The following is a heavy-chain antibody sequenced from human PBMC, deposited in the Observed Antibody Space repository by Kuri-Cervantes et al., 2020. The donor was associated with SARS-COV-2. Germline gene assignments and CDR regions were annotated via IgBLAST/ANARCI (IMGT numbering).Heavy chain of an antibody. CDR1: GFTFSSYS. CDR2: ISSSGSTI. Sequence: GESLKISCAASGFTFSSYSMNWVRQAPGKGLEWVSYISSSGSTIYYADSVKGRFTISRDNAKNSLYLQMNSLRAEDTAVYYCARDWKIAVVTPDAFDIWGQGTMVTVSS. CDR3: ARDWKIAVVTPDAFDI. D-gene: IGHD4-23*01. J-gene: IGHJ3*02. V-gene: IGHV3-48*04.